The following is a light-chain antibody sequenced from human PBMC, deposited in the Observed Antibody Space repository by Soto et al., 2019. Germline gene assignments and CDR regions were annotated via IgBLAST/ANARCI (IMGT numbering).Light chain of an antibody. CDR3: MQALQTRT. Sequence: DIVMTQSPLSLPVTPGEPASISCRSSQSLLHSNGYNYLDWYLQKPGQSPQLLIYLGSNRASGVPDRFSGSGSGTDFTLKISRVEDEDVGVYYCMQALQTRTFGQGTKVDI. J-gene: IGKJ1*01. V-gene: IGKV2-28*01. CDR1: QSLLHSNGYNY. CDR2: LGS.